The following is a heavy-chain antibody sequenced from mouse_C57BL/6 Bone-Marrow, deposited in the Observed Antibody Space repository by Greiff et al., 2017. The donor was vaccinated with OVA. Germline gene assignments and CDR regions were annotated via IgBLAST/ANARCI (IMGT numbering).Heavy chain of an antibody. V-gene: IGHV14-4*01. CDR3: TTPYYDDFDY. D-gene: IGHD2-4*01. J-gene: IGHJ2*01. CDR1: GFNIKDDY. CDR2: IDPENGDT. Sequence: VQLKESGAELVRPGASVKLSCTASGFNIKDDYMHWVKQRPEQGLEWIGWIDPENGDTEYASKFQGKATITADTSSNTAYLQLSSLTAEDTAVYYCTTPYYDDFDYWGQGTTLTVSS.